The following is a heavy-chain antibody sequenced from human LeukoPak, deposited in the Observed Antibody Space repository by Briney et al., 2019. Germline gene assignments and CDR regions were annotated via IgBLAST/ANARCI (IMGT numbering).Heavy chain of an antibody. D-gene: IGHD1-26*01. CDR3: ARVQFARWELLGYSDV. V-gene: IGHV3-21*01. Sequence: GGSLRLSCAASGFTFSQYNMNWVRQAPGKGLEWVSSISTSSSYIYYADSVKGRFTISRDNAKNSLYLQMNSLTAADTAVYYCARVQFARWELLGYSDVWGKGTTVTVSS. CDR2: ISTSSSYI. CDR1: GFTFSQYN. J-gene: IGHJ6*04.